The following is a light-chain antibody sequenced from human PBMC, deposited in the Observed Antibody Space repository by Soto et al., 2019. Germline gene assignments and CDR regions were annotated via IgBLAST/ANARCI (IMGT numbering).Light chain of an antibody. CDR3: QQRSNWIT. J-gene: IGKJ5*01. Sequence: EVVWSQSPATLSLSPGERPTLSCRASQSVSSYLARYQQKPRQAPGLLIYDASHRATGIAARFSGSGSGTDFILTISSLEPEDFAIYYCQQRSNWITFGQGTRLEI. CDR2: DAS. V-gene: IGKV3-11*01. CDR1: QSVSSY.